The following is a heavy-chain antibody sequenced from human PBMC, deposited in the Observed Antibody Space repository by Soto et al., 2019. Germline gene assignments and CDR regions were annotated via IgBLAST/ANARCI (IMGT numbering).Heavy chain of an antibody. CDR1: GFTFSSYA. D-gene: IGHD3-22*01. Sequence: GGSLRLSCAASGFTFSSYAMSWVRQAPGEGLEWVSAISGSGGSTYYADSVKGRFTISRDNSKNTLYLQMNSLRAEDTAVYYCAKDPLYYYDSSGYYQNWFDPWGQGTLVTVS. CDR2: ISGSGGST. CDR3: AKDPLYYYDSSGYYQNWFDP. V-gene: IGHV3-23*01. J-gene: IGHJ5*02.